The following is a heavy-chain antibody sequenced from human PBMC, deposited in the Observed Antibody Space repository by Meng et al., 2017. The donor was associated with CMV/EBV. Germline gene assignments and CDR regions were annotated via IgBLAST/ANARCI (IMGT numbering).Heavy chain of an antibody. J-gene: IGHJ4*02. CDR1: GFTFSSYS. V-gene: IGHV3-21*01. D-gene: IGHD6-13*01. CDR3: ARDSSSWYCDY. Sequence: EWQLVGSGGGHGKPGGPLRLPCAASGFTFSSYSMNWVRQAPGKGLEWVSSISSSSSYIYYADSVKGRFTISRDNAKNSLYLQMNSLRAEDTAVYYCARDSSSWYCDYWGQGTLVTVSS. CDR2: ISSSSSYI.